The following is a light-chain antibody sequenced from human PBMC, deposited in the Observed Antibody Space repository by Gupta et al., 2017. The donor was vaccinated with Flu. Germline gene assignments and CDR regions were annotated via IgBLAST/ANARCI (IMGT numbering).Light chain of an antibody. Sequence: DIHMTQSPSFVSASVGDSVTITCRASETINKNLAWYQHKPAQAPKLLIYAASSLHFGVPSRFSGIGSGTEFTLTINSLQPEECATYYCQQSDYYPCTFGRGTTVDIK. CDR3: QQSDYYPCT. V-gene: IGKV1-12*01. CDR2: AAS. CDR1: ETINKN. J-gene: IGKJ2*02.